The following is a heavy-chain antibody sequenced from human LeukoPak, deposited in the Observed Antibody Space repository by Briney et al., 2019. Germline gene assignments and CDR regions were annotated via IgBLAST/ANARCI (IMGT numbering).Heavy chain of an antibody. CDR1: GGSISSGSYY. J-gene: IGHJ6*03. CDR2: IYTSGST. V-gene: IGHV4-61*02. Sequence: SETLSLTCTVSGGSISSGSYYWSWIRQPAWKGLEWIGRIYTSGSTNYNPSLKSRVTISVDTSKNQFSLKLSSVTAADTAVYYCARVGGYCSSTSCYGVHYYYMDVWGKGTTVTISS. CDR3: ARVGGYCSSTSCYGVHYYYMDV. D-gene: IGHD2-2*01.